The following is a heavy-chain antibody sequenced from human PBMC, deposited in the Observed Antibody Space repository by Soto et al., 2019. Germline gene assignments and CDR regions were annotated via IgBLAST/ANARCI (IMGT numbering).Heavy chain of an antibody. D-gene: IGHD4-4*01. J-gene: IGHJ6*02. CDR3: ARRAESNHYGMDV. CDR1: GGSISSSSYY. CDR2: IYYSGST. Sequence: KPSETLSLTCTVSGGSISSSSYYWGWIRQPPGKGLEWIGSIYYSGSTYYNPSLKSRVTISVDTSKNQFSLKLSSVTAADTAVYYCARRAESNHYGMDVWGQGTTVTVSS. V-gene: IGHV4-39*01.